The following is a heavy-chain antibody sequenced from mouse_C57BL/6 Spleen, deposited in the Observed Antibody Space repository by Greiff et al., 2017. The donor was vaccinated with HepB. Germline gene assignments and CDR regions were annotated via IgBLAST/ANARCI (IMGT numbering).Heavy chain of an antibody. Sequence: EVQLQQSGPELVKPGASVKIPCKASGYTFTDYNMDWVKQSHGKSLEWIGDINPNNGGTIYNQKFKGKATLTVDKSSSTAYMEIRSLTSEDTAVYYCARSNYVSSYWYFDVWGTGTTVTVSS. D-gene: IGHD1-1*01. CDR3: ARSNYVSSYWYFDV. CDR1: GYTFTDYN. V-gene: IGHV1-18*01. CDR2: INPNNGGT. J-gene: IGHJ1*03.